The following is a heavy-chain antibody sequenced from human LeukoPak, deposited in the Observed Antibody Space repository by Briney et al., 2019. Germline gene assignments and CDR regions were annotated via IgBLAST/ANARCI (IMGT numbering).Heavy chain of an antibody. CDR1: GFIVSNNY. Sequence: GGSLRLSCVASGFIVSNNYMSWVRKAPGPGLEWVSTIYRGGSSFYADSVKGRFTISRDNSKNTLYLQMDSLRAEDTAVYYCASDLSTWFDWGQGTQVTVAS. D-gene: IGHD6-13*01. V-gene: IGHV3-66*01. CDR2: IYRGGSS. J-gene: IGHJ4*02. CDR3: ASDLSTWFD.